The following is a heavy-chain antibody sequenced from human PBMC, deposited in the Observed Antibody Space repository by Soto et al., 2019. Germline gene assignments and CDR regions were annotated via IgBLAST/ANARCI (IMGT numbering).Heavy chain of an antibody. CDR2: IIPIFGTA. J-gene: IGHJ4*02. D-gene: IGHD4-4*01. V-gene: IGHV1-69*13. CDR3: AKLYSNYPDYFDY. CDR1: GGTFSSYA. Sequence: SVKVSCKASGGTFSSYAISWVRQAPGQGLEWMGGIIPIFGTANYAQKFQGRVTITADESTSTAYMELSSLRSEDTAVYYCAKLYSNYPDYFDYWGQGTLVTVSS.